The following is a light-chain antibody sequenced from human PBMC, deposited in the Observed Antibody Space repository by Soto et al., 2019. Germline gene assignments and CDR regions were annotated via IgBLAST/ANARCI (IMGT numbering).Light chain of an antibody. CDR1: SSDVGGYNY. CDR2: VVS. CDR3: SSYTTSSSWV. J-gene: IGLJ3*02. Sequence: QSVLTQPASVSGSPGQSITISCTRTSSDVGGYNYVSWFQQHPGKAPKLMIYVVSNRPSGISNRFSGSKSGNTASLTISGLQAEDEADYYCSSYTTSSSWVFGGGTKLTVL. V-gene: IGLV2-14*01.